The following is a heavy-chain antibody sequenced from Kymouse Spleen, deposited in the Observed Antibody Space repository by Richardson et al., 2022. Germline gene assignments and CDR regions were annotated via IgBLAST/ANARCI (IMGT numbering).Heavy chain of an antibody. V-gene: IGHV4-31*03. Sequence: QVQLQESGPGLVKPSQTLSLTCTVSGGSISSGGYYWSWIRQHPGKGLEWIGYIYYSGSTYYNPSLKSRVTISVDTSKNQFSLKLSSVTAADTAVYYCASWFGELPPPGYYGMDVWGQGTTVTVSS. CDR3: ASWFGELPPPGYYGMDV. CDR1: GGSISSGGYY. D-gene: IGHD3-10*01. J-gene: IGHJ6*02. CDR2: IYYSGST.